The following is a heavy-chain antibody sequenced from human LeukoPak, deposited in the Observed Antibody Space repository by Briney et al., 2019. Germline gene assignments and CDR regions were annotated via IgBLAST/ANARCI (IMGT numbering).Heavy chain of an antibody. CDR1: GGSISSSSYY. CDR3: ARSAGTYLQHDY. D-gene: IGHD3-10*01. J-gene: IGHJ4*02. V-gene: IGHV4-61*02. Sequence: SQTLSLTCTVSGGSISSSSYYWGWIRQPAGKGLEWIGRIYTSGSTNYNPSLKSRVTMSVDTSKNQFSLKLSSVTAADTAVYYCARSAGTYLQHDYWGQGTLVTVSS. CDR2: IYTSGST.